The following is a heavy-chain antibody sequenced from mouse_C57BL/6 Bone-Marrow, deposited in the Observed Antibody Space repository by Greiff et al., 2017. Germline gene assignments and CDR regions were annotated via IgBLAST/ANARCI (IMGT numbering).Heavy chain of an antibody. J-gene: IGHJ2*01. CDR3: ARSALPRDY. D-gene: IGHD1-2*01. V-gene: IGHV1-19*01. CDR1: GYTFTNYY. CDR2: INPYNGGT. Sequence: VQLQQSGPVLVKPGASVKMSCKASGYTFTNYYMNWVKQSHGKSLEWIGVINPYNGGTSYNQKFKGKATLTVDKSSSTAYMELNSLTSEDSAVYYCARSALPRDYWGQGTTLTVSS.